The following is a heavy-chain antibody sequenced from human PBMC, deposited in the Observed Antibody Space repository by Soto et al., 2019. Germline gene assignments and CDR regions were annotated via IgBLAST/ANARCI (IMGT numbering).Heavy chain of an antibody. D-gene: IGHD3-22*01. Sequence: SETLSLTCTVSGGSITNSGYYWGWVRQPPGKGLEWIGSIFYSGSTHYKPSLQSRVTISGDTSKNQFSLKLSSVTAADTAVYYCARTPDSSGYYFDYSGQGTLVTVSS. J-gene: IGHJ4*02. CDR1: GGSITNSGYY. CDR2: IFYSGST. CDR3: ARTPDSSGYYFDY. V-gene: IGHV4-39*01.